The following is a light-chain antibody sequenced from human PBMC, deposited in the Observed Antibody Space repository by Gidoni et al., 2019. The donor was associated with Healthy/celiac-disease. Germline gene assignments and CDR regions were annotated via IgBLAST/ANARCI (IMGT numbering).Light chain of an antibody. CDR3: QQYNSYPLT. CDR1: QSISSW. J-gene: IGKJ4*01. V-gene: IGKV1-5*03. CDR2: KAS. Sequence: DIQMTQSPSTLSASVGDRVTITCRASQSISSWLAWYQQKPGKAPKLLIYKASSLESGVPSRFSGSGSGTEFTLTISSLQPDDVETYYCQQYNSYPLTFGGGTKVEIK.